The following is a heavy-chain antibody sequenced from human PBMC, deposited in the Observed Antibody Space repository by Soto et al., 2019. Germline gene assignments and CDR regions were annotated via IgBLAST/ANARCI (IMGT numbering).Heavy chain of an antibody. J-gene: IGHJ4*02. CDR3: ARGTPPADYFDY. Sequence: GGSLRLSCAASEFTFSNYAMHWVRQPPGKGLQWLAVISYDGNNKYYADSVEGRFTISRDDSKNTVYLQMNSLRLEDTAVYYCARGTPPADYFDYWGQGTLVTVSS. V-gene: IGHV3-30*03. CDR1: EFTFSNYA. CDR2: ISYDGNNK. D-gene: IGHD2-2*01.